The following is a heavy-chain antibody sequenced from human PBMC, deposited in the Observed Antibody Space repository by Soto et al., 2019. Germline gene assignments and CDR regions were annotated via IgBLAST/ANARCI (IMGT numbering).Heavy chain of an antibody. D-gene: IGHD4-17*01. CDR2: INTNSDYI. J-gene: IGHJ4*02. V-gene: IGHV3-21*04. CDR3: AKDNGDSSPDY. CDR1: GFTFSSYS. Sequence: PGGSLRLSCAASGFTFSSYSMNWVRQAPGKGLEWVSSINTNSDYIYYADSVKGRFTISRDNSKNTLYLQMNSLRAEDTAVYYCAKDNGDSSPDYWGQGTLVTVSS.